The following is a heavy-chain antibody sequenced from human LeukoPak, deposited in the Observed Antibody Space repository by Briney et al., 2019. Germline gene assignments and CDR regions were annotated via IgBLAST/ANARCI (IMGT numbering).Heavy chain of an antibody. D-gene: IGHD3-22*01. J-gene: IGHJ5*02. CDR1: GFTFSGFA. CDR2: ISGSGGST. CDR3: AKDFPRSNYYDSSGWPHNWFDP. V-gene: IGHV3-23*01. Sequence: GGSLGLSCAASGFTFSGFAMSWVRQGPGKGLEWVSAISGSGGSTYYADSVKGRFTISRDNSKNTLFLQMNSLRAEDTAVYYCAKDFPRSNYYDSSGWPHNWFDPWGQGTLVTVSS.